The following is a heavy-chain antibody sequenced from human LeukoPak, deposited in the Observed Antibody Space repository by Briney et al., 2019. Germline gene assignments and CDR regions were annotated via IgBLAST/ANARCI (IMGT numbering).Heavy chain of an antibody. CDR2: IRYSVRT. CDR3: ARDRAVVTAVGGRYYGMDV. CDR1: GGSIDTAGYF. V-gene: IGHV4-31*03. D-gene: IGHD2-21*02. J-gene: IGHJ6*02. Sequence: SQTLSLTCTVSGGSIDTAGYFWSWTRQHPGKGPEWIGDIRYSVRTYYNPSLKSRVTISLDTSKNQFSLKLSSVTVADTAVYYCARDRAVVTAVGGRYYGMDVWGQGTTVTVSS.